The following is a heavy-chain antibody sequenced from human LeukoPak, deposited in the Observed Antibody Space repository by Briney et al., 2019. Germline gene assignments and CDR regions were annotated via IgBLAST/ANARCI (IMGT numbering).Heavy chain of an antibody. CDR2: IIPIFGTA. V-gene: IGHV1-69*05. CDR1: GGTFSSYA. J-gene: IGHJ4*02. D-gene: IGHD1-14*01. CDR3: ASLGVAGH. Sequence: SVKVSRKASGGTFSSYAISWVRQAPGQGLEWMGGIIPIFGTANYAQKFQGRVTITTDESTSTDYMELSSLRSEDTAVYYCASLGVAGHWGQGTLVTVSS.